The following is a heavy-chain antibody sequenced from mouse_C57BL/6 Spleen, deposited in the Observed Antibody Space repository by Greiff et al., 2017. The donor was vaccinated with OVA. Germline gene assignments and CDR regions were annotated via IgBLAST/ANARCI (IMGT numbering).Heavy chain of an antibody. CDR2: ISSGSSTI. J-gene: IGHJ4*01. V-gene: IGHV5-17*01. CDR1: GFTFSDYG. D-gene: IGHD2-5*01. Sequence: EVQLVESGGGLVKPGGSLKLSCAASGFTFSDYGMHWVRQAPEKGLEWVAYISSGSSTIYYADTVKGRFTISRDNAKNTLFLQMTSLRSEDTAMYYCARRYYSNYYYAMDYWGQGTSVTVSS. CDR3: ARRYYSNYYYAMDY.